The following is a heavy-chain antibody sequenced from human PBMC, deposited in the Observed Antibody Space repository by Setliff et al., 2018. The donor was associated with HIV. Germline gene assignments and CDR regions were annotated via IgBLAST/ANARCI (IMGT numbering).Heavy chain of an antibody. CDR3: VKDKGNGDYDYYYGMDV. CDR2: ISWNSGNI. Sequence: SLKISCAASGLRFDDYAMHWVRQAPGKGLEWVSGISWNSGNIGYADSVKGRFTISRDNAKNSVYLQMNSLKAEDMALYYCVKDKGNGDYDYYYGMDVWGQGTTVTVSS. J-gene: IGHJ6*02. D-gene: IGHD4-17*01. CDR1: GLRFDDYA. V-gene: IGHV3-9*03.